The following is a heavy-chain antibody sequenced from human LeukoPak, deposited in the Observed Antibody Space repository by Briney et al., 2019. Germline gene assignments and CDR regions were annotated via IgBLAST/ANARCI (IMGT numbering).Heavy chain of an antibody. CDR2: IYYSGST. Sequence: PSETLSLTCTVSGSSISSYYWSWIRQPPGKGLEWIGYIYYSGSTNYNPSLKSRVTISVDTSKNQFSLRLSSVTAADTAVYYCARQASGNYYYGMDVWGQGTTVTVSS. J-gene: IGHJ6*02. V-gene: IGHV4-59*01. CDR3: ARQASGNYYYGMDV. D-gene: IGHD3-10*01. CDR1: GSSISSYY.